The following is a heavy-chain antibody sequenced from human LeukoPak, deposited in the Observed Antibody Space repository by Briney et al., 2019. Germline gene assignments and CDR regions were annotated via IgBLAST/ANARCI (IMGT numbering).Heavy chain of an antibody. CDR1: GITFSNYG. CDR3: AKDFRPWGSSPPHI. Sequence: PGGSLRLSCAASGITFSNYGMHWVRQAPGKGLEWVAFIRNDGTYKYYADSVKGRFTISRDNSKNTLYMQMNGLRAEDTAVYYCAKDFRPWGSSPPHIWGQGTMVTVSS. CDR2: IRNDGTYK. J-gene: IGHJ3*02. D-gene: IGHD3-16*01. V-gene: IGHV3-30*02.